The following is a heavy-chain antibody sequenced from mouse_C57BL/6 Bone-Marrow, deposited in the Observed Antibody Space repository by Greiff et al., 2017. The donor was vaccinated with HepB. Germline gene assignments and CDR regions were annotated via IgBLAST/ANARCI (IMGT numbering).Heavy chain of an antibody. J-gene: IGHJ2*01. Sequence: VQLQQSGPELVKPGASVKISCKASGYAFSCSWMNWVKQRPGKGLEWIGRIYPGDGDTNYNGKFKGKATLTADKSSSTAYMQLSSLTSEDSAVYFCARRGGNFDYWGQGTTLTVSS. D-gene: IGHD1-1*02. CDR3: ARRGGNFDY. V-gene: IGHV1-82*01. CDR2: IYPGDGDT. CDR1: GYAFSCSW.